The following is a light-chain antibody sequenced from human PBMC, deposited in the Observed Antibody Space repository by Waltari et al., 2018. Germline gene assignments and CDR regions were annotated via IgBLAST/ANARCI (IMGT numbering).Light chain of an antibody. V-gene: IGLV3-21*04. CDR1: NIGTYS. CDR2: YDR. CDR3: HVWHPHVDPGV. J-gene: IGLJ1*01. Sequence: SYVVTQPPSVSVAPGETATITCGGDNIGTYSVHWYQQKAGQAPVLVIFYDRDRPSGIPERFSGYHCGNTATLTISRVEAGDEARYYCHVWHPHVDPGVFGTGTEVTVL.